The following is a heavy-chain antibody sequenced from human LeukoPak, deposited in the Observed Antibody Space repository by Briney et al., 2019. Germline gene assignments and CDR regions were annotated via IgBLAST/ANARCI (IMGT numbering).Heavy chain of an antibody. CDR2: IYHSGST. CDR3: AGELGWEPK. D-gene: IGHD4-23*01. V-gene: IGHV4-39*02. J-gene: IGHJ4*02. CDR1: GGSITSGSYY. Sequence: SQTLSLNSTVSGGSITSGSYYWGWIRQPPGKGLEWIGSIYHSGSTYYNPSLKRRVTISVDTSKNQFSLKLSSVAAADTAVYYCAGELGWEPKWGQGTLVTVSS.